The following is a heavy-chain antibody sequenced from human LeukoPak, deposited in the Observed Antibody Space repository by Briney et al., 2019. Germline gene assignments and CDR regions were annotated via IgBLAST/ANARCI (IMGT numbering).Heavy chain of an antibody. CDR2: IRSKAYGETA. D-gene: IGHD1-1*01. CDR1: GFTFGDYA. CDR3: PRDPGAYNLSAY. V-gene: IGHV3-49*03. J-gene: IGHJ4*02. Sequence: PGGSLRLSCTASGFTFGDYAMSWIRQAPGKGLEWVGVIRSKAYGETADYAASVKGRFTISRDDSKAIAYLQMNSLKTKDTAVYHCPRDPGAYNLSAYWGQGTLVTVSS.